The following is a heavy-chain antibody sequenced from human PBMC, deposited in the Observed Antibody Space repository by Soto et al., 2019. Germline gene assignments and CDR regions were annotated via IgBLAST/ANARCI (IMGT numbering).Heavy chain of an antibody. J-gene: IGHJ6*02. CDR1: GYTFTSNG. CDR2: IRAYNGNT. CDR3: AKDLPTMDV. V-gene: IGHV1-18*01. Sequence: QVQLVQSGAEVKKPGASVKVSCKASGYTFTSNGISWVRQAPGRGLEWMGWIRAYNGNTNYAQKLQGRVTMTTDTYTSTASRELRSLRSDDTAVYYCAKDLPTMDVWGQGTAVTVSS.